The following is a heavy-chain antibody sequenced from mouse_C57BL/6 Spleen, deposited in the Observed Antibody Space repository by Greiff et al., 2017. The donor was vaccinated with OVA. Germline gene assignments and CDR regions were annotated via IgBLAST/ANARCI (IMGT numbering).Heavy chain of an antibody. J-gene: IGHJ3*01. CDR3: ARGDTAQACAWFAD. V-gene: IGHV1-52*01. D-gene: IGHD3-2*02. CDR1: GYTFTSYW. Sequence: VQLQQPGAELVRPGSSVKLSCKASGYTFTSYWMHWVKQRPIQGLEWIGNIDPSDSETHYNQKFKDKATLTVDKSSSTAYMQLSSLTSEDSAVYYCARGDTAQACAWFADWGQGTLVTVSA. CDR2: IDPSDSET.